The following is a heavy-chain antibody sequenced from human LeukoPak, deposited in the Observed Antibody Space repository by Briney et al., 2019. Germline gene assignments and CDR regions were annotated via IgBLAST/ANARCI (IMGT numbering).Heavy chain of an antibody. CDR2: MNPNSGNT. CDR3: ASGYYDILTGPRRDAFDI. Sequence: ASVKVSCKASGYTFTSYDINWVRQATGQGLEWMGWMNPNSGNTGYAQKFQGRVTMTRNTSISTAYMELSGLRSEDTAVYYCASGYYDILTGPRRDAFDIWGQGTMVTVSS. CDR1: GYTFTSYD. D-gene: IGHD3-9*01. V-gene: IGHV1-8*01. J-gene: IGHJ3*02.